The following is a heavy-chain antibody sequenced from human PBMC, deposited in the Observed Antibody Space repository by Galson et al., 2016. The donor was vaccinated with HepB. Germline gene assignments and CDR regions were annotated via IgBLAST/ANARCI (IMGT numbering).Heavy chain of an antibody. Sequence: SLRLSCAASGFTFSRFAMHWVRQAPGKALEFVSAISDSGDTTYYADSVKARFNISRDNSKNTLYLQVRSLRPEDTAVYYCVKGTSLVRGVPNYYYGMDVWGHGTTVTVSS. CDR3: VKGTSLVRGVPNYYYGMDV. D-gene: IGHD3-10*01. J-gene: IGHJ6*02. CDR2: ISDSGDTT. CDR1: GFTFSRFA. V-gene: IGHV3-64D*06.